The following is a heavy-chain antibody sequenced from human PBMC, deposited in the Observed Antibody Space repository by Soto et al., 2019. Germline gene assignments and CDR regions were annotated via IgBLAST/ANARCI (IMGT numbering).Heavy chain of an antibody. Sequence: NPSETLSLTCAVSGDSISSGFYWTWIRQPPGKGLEWIGSVYQSGSTHYNPSLKSRVTISVDTSKNQFSLKMISVTASDTAVFYCAKIADFDYWGPGTLVTVSS. J-gene: IGHJ4*02. CDR2: VYQSGST. CDR1: GDSISSGFY. V-gene: IGHV4-38-2*01. CDR3: AKIADFDY.